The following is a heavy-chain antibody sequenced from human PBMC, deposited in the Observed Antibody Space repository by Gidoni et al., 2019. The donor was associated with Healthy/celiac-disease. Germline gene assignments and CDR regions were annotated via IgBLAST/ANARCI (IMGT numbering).Heavy chain of an antibody. CDR2: IWYDGSNK. J-gene: IGHJ4*02. CDR3: ARGHSGFIPYYFDY. CDR1: GFTFRSYG. V-gene: IGHV3-33*01. Sequence: QVQLVESGGGVVQPGRSLRLSCAASGFTFRSYGMHWVRQAPGKGLEWVAVIWYDGSNKYYADSVKGRFTISRDNSKNTLYLQMNSLRAEDTAVYYCARGHSGFIPYYFDYWGQGTLVTVSS. D-gene: IGHD3-22*01.